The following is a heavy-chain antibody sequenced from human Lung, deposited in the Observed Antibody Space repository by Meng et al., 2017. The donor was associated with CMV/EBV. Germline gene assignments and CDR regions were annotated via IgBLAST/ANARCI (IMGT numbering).Heavy chain of an antibody. J-gene: IGHJ4*02. V-gene: IGHV3-21*01. CDR2: ITPFSDNI. Sequence: GESLKISCSASGFAFSNYKIDWVRQEPGRGLECFASITPFSDNIYYGDSVKGRFTISRDNGKNSVYLQMNSLRDEDTAVYYCARDRYQLPYDSWGQGTLVTVSS. D-gene: IGHD2-2*01. CDR1: GFAFSNYK. CDR3: ARDRYQLPYDS.